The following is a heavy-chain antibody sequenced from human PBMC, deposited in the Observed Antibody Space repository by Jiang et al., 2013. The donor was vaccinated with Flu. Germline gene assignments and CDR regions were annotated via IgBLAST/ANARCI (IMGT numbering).Heavy chain of an antibody. J-gene: IGHJ4*02. Sequence: GPGLVKPSETLSLSCSVSGGSISRSSYYWGWIRQSPGKGLAWIGSIYYRGSTSYNPSLKSRVTISVDTSKNQFSLKLSSVTAADTAVYYCARRAEYYDSSGYYXVYLDYWAREPXSPSPQ. CDR2: IYYRGST. CDR3: ARRAEYYDSSGYYXVYLDY. D-gene: IGHD3-22*01. CDR1: GGSISRSSYY. V-gene: IGHV4-39*07.